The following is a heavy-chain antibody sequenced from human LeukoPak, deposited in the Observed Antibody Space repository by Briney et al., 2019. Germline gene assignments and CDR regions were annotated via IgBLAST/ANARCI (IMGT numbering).Heavy chain of an antibody. CDR2: IYSGGST. D-gene: IGHD2-2*01. CDR3: ARRPAAKYYYYGMDV. Sequence: GGSLRLSCAASGFTVSSNYMSWVRQAPGKGLEWVSVIYSGGSTYYADPVKGRFTISRDNSKNTLYLQMNSLRAEDTAVYYCARRPAAKYYYYGMDVWGQGTTVTVS. J-gene: IGHJ6*02. V-gene: IGHV3-66*01. CDR1: GFTVSSNY.